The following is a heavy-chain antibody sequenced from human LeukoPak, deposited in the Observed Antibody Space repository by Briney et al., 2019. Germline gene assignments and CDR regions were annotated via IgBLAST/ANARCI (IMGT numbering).Heavy chain of an antibody. V-gene: IGHV1-69*04. J-gene: IGHJ4*02. CDR2: IIPILGIA. Sequence: SVKVSCKASEGTFSSYAISWVRQAPGQGLEWMGRIIPILGIANYAQEFQGRVTITADKSTSTAYMELSSLRSEDTAVYYCATDSHFDYWGQGTLVTVSS. CDR1: EGTFSSYA. CDR3: ATDSHFDY.